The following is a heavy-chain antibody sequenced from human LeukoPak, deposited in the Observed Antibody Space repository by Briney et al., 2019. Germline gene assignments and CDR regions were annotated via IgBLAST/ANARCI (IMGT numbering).Heavy chain of an antibody. CDR2: ISAYNGNT. D-gene: IGHD3-22*01. V-gene: IGHV1-18*01. J-gene: IGHJ4*02. Sequence: ASVKVSCKASGYTFTSYGISWVRQAPGQGLEWMGWISAYNGNTNYAQKLQGRVTMTTDTSTSTAYMELRSLRSDDTAVYYCAGAEDSSGYVGFDYWGQGTLVTVSS. CDR3: AGAEDSSGYVGFDY. CDR1: GYTFTSYG.